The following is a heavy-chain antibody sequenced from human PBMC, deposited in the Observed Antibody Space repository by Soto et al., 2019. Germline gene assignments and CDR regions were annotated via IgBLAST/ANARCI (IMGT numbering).Heavy chain of an antibody. Sequence: SVKVSCKASGGTFSSYIISWVRQAPGQGLEWMGGINPIFGTTNYAQKFQGRVTITADESTSTAYMELSSLRSEDTAVYYCASRSYCSSTSCTGWYYYYGMDVWGQGTTVTVSS. CDR2: INPIFGTT. CDR1: GGTFSSYI. CDR3: ASRSYCSSTSCTGWYYYYGMDV. J-gene: IGHJ6*02. D-gene: IGHD2-2*01. V-gene: IGHV1-69*13.